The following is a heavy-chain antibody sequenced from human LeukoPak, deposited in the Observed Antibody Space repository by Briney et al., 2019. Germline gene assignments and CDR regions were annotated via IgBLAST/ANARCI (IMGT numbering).Heavy chain of an antibody. CDR1: GFTFSSYA. J-gene: IGHJ5*02. Sequence: GRSLRLSCAASGFTFSSYAMSWVRQAPGKGLEWVSAISGSGGSTYYADSVKGRFTISRDNSKNTLYLQMNSLRAEDTAVYYCARGSGGGSGWYLFDPWGQGTLVTVSS. V-gene: IGHV3-23*01. D-gene: IGHD6-19*01. CDR3: ARGSGGGSGWYLFDP. CDR2: ISGSGGST.